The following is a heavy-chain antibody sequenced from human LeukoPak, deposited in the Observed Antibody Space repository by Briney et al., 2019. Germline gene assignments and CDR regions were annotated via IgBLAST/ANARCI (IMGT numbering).Heavy chain of an antibody. J-gene: IGHJ4*02. D-gene: IGHD2-21*01. Sequence: GGSLRLSCAVSGFTLSSYEMNWVRQAPGKGLEWISYISESGSTRYYADSVKGRFTISRDNAKNSLYLQMNSLRAEDAAVYFCAKAPVTSCRGAYCYPFDSWGQGTLVTVSS. CDR1: GFTLSSYE. V-gene: IGHV3-48*03. CDR3: AKAPVTSCRGAYCYPFDS. CDR2: ISESGSTR.